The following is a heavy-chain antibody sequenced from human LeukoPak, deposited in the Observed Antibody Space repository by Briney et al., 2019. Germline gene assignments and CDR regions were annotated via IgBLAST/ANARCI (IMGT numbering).Heavy chain of an antibody. CDR2: ISGDGGST. CDR3: AKGGSGWSYHFDF. J-gene: IGHJ4*02. D-gene: IGHD6-19*01. CDR1: GFTFDDYA. V-gene: IGHV3-43*02. Sequence: GGSLRLSCAASGFTFDDYAMHWVRQAPGKGLEWVSLISGDGGSTYYADSVKGRFTISRDNSKNSLYLQMNSLSTEDTALYYCAKGGSGWSYHFDFWGQGTLVTVPS.